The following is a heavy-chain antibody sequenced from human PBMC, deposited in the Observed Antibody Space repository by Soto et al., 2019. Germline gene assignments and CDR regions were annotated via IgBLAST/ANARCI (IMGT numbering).Heavy chain of an antibody. CDR2: ISWNSGSI. CDR3: AKDIGGDPLYMDV. D-gene: IGHD2-21*01. CDR1: GFTFDDYA. Sequence: EVQLVESGGGLVQPGRSLRLSCAASGFTFDDYAMHWVRQAPGKGLEWVSGISWNSGSIGYADSVKGRFTISRDNAKNSLYLQMNSLRAEDTALYYCAKDIGGDPLYMDVWGKGTTVTVSS. J-gene: IGHJ6*03. V-gene: IGHV3-9*01.